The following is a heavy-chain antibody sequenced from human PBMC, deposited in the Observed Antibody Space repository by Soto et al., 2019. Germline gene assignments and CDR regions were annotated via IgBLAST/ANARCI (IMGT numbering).Heavy chain of an antibody. CDR1: GFTFSSYA. CDR3: AKDSRTTMIVVVIPGTNWFDP. J-gene: IGHJ5*02. D-gene: IGHD3-22*01. Sequence: PGGSLRLSCAASGFTFSSYAMSWVRQAPGKGLEWVSAISGSGGSAYYADSVKGRFTISRDNSKNTLYLQMNSLRAEDTAVYYCAKDSRTTMIVVVIPGTNWFDPWGQGTLVTVSS. V-gene: IGHV3-23*01. CDR2: ISGSGGSA.